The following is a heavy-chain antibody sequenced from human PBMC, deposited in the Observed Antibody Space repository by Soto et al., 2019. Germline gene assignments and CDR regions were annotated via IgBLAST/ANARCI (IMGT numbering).Heavy chain of an antibody. CDR3: AKDHTVVIRDAFDI. Sequence: EVQILESGGGLVQPGGSLRLSCAASGFTFSSYAMYWVRQAPGKGLAWVSGISVSGTGTYYADSVKGRFTISRDNSKNTVYLQMKSLRAEDTAVYYCAKDHTVVIRDAFDIWGQGTMVNVSS. CDR2: ISVSGTGT. CDR1: GFTFSSYA. V-gene: IGHV3-23*01. J-gene: IGHJ3*02. D-gene: IGHD3-22*01.